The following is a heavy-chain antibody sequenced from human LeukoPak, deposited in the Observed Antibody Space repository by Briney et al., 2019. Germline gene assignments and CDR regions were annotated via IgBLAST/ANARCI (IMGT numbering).Heavy chain of an antibody. V-gene: IGHV3-53*01. CDR3: AKDRRGGSYYAATLDI. CDR1: GFTVSSYY. D-gene: IGHD1-26*01. CDR2: IYSDGTT. Sequence: GGSLRLSCAASGFTVSSYYMSWVRQAPGKGLEWVSLIYSDGTTYYADSVKGRFTISRDNSKNTLYVQMNSLRVEDTAVYFCAKDRRGGSYYAATLDIWGPGTMVTVSS. J-gene: IGHJ3*02.